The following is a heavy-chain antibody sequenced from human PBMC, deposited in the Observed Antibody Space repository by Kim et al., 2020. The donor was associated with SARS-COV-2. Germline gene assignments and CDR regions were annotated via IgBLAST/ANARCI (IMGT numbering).Heavy chain of an antibody. V-gene: IGHV4-34*01. CDR3: ARAGGRLGAIPFDY. D-gene: IGHD1-26*01. Sequence: SETLSLTCAVYGGSFSGYYWSWIRQPPGKGLEWIGEINHSGSTNYNPSLKSRVTISVDTSKNQFSLKLSSVTAADTAVYYCARAGGRLGAIPFDYWGQGTLVTVSS. J-gene: IGHJ4*02. CDR1: GGSFSGYY. CDR2: INHSGST.